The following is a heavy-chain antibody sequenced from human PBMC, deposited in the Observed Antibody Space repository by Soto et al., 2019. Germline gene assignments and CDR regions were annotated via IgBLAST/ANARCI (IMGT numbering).Heavy chain of an antibody. Sequence: GDALKISGKGSGYSLICYWIGWVRKMHGKGLEWMGIIYPADSDTRYSPSFQGQFIISAVKSISTAYLQWSSLKASDTAMYYCARQDSSSWYSCVYWGQGTLVT. CDR3: ARQDSSSWYSCVY. CDR2: IYPADSDT. D-gene: IGHD6-13*01. CDR1: GYSLICYW. J-gene: IGHJ4*02. V-gene: IGHV5-51*01.